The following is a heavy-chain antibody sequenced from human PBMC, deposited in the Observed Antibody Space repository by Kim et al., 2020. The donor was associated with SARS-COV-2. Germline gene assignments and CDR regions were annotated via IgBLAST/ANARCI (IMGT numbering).Heavy chain of an antibody. V-gene: IGHV3-23*01. CDR1: GFTFSSYA. CDR3: AKSEGYSSGDYWYFDL. CDR2: ISGSGGST. Sequence: GGSLRLSCAASGFTFSSYAMSWVRQAPGKGLEWVAAISGSGGSTYYADSVKGRFTISRDNSKNTLFLQMNSLRPEATAVYYCAKSEGYSSGDYWYFDLWGRGTLVTVSS. D-gene: IGHD5-18*01. J-gene: IGHJ2*01.